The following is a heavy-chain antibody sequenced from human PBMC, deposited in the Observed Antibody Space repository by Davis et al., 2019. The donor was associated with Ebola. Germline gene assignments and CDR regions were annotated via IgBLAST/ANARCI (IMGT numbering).Heavy chain of an antibody. D-gene: IGHD6-25*01. CDR2: INTQTGSP. CDR3: ARGGYHLDS. J-gene: IGHJ5*01. Sequence: ASVKVSCKASGYHFTYFALNWVRQAPGQGLEWLGWINTQTGSPTYAQGFTGRFVFSLDTSVSTTYLSIDNLKAEDTAVYFCARGGYHLDSWGQGTLVTVSS. CDR1: GYHFTYFA. V-gene: IGHV7-4-1*01.